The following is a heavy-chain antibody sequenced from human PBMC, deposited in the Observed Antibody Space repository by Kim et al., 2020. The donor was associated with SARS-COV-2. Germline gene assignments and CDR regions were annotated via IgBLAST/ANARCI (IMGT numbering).Heavy chain of an antibody. Sequence: SVKVSCKASGGTFSSYAISWVRQAPGQGLEWMGGIIPIFGTANYAQKFQGRVTITADESTSTAYMELSSLRSEDTAVYYCARDGRIGVYYYDSSGYLDYWGQGTLVTVSS. V-gene: IGHV1-69*13. CDR2: IIPIFGTA. CDR1: GGTFSSYA. D-gene: IGHD3-22*01. J-gene: IGHJ4*02. CDR3: ARDGRIGVYYYDSSGYLDY.